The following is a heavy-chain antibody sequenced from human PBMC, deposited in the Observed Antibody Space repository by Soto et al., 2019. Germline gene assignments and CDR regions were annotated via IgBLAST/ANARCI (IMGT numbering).Heavy chain of an antibody. Sequence: PSETLSLTCTVSGGSISSGGYYWSWIRQHPGKGLEWIGYIYYSGSTYYNPSLKSRVTISVDTSKNQFSLKLSSVTAADTAVYYCAREGDYYGSGGYPRMDVWGQGTTVTVSS. CDR1: GGSISSGGYY. CDR3: AREGDYYGSGGYPRMDV. D-gene: IGHD3-10*01. V-gene: IGHV4-31*03. J-gene: IGHJ6*02. CDR2: IYYSGST.